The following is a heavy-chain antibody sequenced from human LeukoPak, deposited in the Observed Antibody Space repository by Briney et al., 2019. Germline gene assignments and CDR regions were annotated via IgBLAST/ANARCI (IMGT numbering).Heavy chain of an antibody. CDR2: IIPIFGTA. CDR1: GGTFSSYA. D-gene: IGHD1-26*01. J-gene: IGHJ4*02. CDR3: AKAHGGSYHSGID. V-gene: IGHV1-69*13. Sequence: SVKVSCKASGGTFSSYAISWVRQAPGQGLEWMGGIIPIFGTANYAQKFQGRVTITADESTSTAYMELSSLRVEDTAVYYCAKAHGGSYHSGIDWGQGTLVIVSS.